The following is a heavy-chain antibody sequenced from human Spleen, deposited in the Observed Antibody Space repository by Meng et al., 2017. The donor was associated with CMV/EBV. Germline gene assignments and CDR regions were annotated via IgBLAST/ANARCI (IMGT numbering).Heavy chain of an antibody. CDR2: IYYSGNT. J-gene: IGHJ3*02. V-gene: IGHV4-39*07. CDR1: GGSIRSNTYY. Sequence: SETLSLTCTVSGGSIRSNTYYWGWIRQPPGKGLEWIGSIYYSGNTYYNPSLKSRVTISVDTSKNQFSLKLTSVTAADTAVYYCARDNGNYYDSSGYRRGFDTWGQGTMVTVSS. D-gene: IGHD3-22*01. CDR3: ARDNGNYYDSSGYRRGFDT.